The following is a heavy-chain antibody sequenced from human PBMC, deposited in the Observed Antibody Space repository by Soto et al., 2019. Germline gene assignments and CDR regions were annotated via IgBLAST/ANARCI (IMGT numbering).Heavy chain of an antibody. Sequence: GGSLRLSCAASGFTFSSYGMHWVRQAPGKGLEWVAVISYDGSNKYYADSVKGRFTISRDNSKNTLYLQMNSLRAEDTAVYYCARAVAGTSFDWFDPWGQGTLVTVSS. CDR1: GFTFSSYG. CDR2: ISYDGSNK. V-gene: IGHV3-30*03. D-gene: IGHD6-19*01. CDR3: ARAVAGTSFDWFDP. J-gene: IGHJ5*02.